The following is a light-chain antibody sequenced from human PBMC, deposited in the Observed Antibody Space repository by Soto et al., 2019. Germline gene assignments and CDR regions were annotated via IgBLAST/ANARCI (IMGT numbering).Light chain of an antibody. CDR3: MQATHSPWT. Sequence: DIVMTQTPLSSPVTLGQPASISCRSSQSLVHRDGNTYLSWLQQRPGQPPRLLLYKISNRFSGVRDRFSGSGAGTDFTLKITRVEAEDVGVYYCMQATHSPWTFGQGTKVEI. CDR2: KIS. V-gene: IGKV2-24*01. J-gene: IGKJ1*01. CDR1: QSLVHRDGNTY.